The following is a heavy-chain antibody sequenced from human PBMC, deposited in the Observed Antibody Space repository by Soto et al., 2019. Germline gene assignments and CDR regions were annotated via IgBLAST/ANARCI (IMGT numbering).Heavy chain of an antibody. CDR1: GGTFNNYA. CDR2: IIPVFGTA. CDR3: AREGYGEYGKPFDY. J-gene: IGHJ4*01. V-gene: IGHV1-69*01. Sequence: QVQLVQSGAEVKKPGSSVKVSCKASGGTFNNYAISWVRQAPGQGXXWMGGIIPVFGTAHYAQKFQGRVTITADESTSTAYMEMSSLRSEDTAMYYCAREGYGEYGKPFDYWGHGTLVTDSS. D-gene: IGHD4-17*01.